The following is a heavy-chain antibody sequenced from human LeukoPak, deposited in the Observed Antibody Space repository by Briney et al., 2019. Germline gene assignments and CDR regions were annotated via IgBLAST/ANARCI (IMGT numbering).Heavy chain of an antibody. Sequence: GGSLRLSCAASGLPFSDAWMSWVRQAPGKGLEWVSAISGSGGSTYYADSVKGRFTISRDNSKNTLYLQMNSLRAEDTAVYYCAKSRRYYPYWGQGTLVTVSS. CDR3: AKSRRYYPY. D-gene: IGHD1-26*01. CDR2: ISGSGGST. CDR1: GLPFSDAW. V-gene: IGHV3-23*01. J-gene: IGHJ4*02.